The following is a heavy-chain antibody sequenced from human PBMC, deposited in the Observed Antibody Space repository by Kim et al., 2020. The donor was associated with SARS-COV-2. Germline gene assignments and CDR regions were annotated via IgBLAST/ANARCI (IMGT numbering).Heavy chain of an antibody. V-gene: IGHV3-23*05. CDR1: GFTFRNYD. D-gene: IGHD3-10*01. J-gene: IGHJ3*02. CDR3: ARGGDGAFDI. Sequence: GGSLRLSCAASGFTFRNYDMSWVRQAPGKGLEWVSIVYYSGSTTSYADSVEGRFTISRDNSKNTLYLQMNSLRAEDTALYYCARGGDGAFDIWGQGTMVTVSS. CDR2: VYYSGSTT.